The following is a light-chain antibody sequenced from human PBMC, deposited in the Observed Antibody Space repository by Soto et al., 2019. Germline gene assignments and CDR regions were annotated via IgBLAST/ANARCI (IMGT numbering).Light chain of an antibody. CDR3: CSYAGSYTWV. Sequence: LTQPRSVSGSPGQSVTISCTGTSSDVGGYNYVSWYQQHPGKAPKLMIYDVSKRPSGVPDRFSGSKSGNTASLTISGLQAEDEADYYCCSYAGSYTWVFGGGTKLTVL. J-gene: IGLJ3*02. CDR1: SSDVGGYNY. CDR2: DVS. V-gene: IGLV2-11*01.